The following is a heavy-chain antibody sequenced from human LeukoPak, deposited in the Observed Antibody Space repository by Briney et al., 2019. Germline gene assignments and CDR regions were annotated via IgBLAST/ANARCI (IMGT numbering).Heavy chain of an antibody. J-gene: IGHJ4*02. V-gene: IGHV3-53*01. CDR3: ARGFDWYYFDY. Sequence: PGGSLRLSCAASGLTVSSNYMNWVRQAPGKGLEWVSVIYTDDSTYYADSVKGRFTISRDTSKNTLYLQMNSLRAEDTAIYYCARGFDWYYFDYWGQGTLVTVSS. D-gene: IGHD3-9*01. CDR2: IYTDDST. CDR1: GLTVSSNY.